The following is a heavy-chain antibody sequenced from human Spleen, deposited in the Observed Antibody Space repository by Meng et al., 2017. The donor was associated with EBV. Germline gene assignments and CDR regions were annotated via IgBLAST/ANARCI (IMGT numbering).Heavy chain of an antibody. D-gene: IGHD3-22*01. Sequence: QVQLQESGPGPVKPSEXLSLTCAVSGGSVSIDSYYWTWIRQPPGKGLEWIGYIFYSGSTTYNPSLKSRVTISADTSKNQFSLKLSSVSAADTAVYYCARGANDSSGYYDSWGQGTLVTVSS. CDR1: GGSVSIDSYY. V-gene: IGHV4-61*01. J-gene: IGHJ5*02. CDR3: ARGANDSSGYYDS. CDR2: IFYSGST.